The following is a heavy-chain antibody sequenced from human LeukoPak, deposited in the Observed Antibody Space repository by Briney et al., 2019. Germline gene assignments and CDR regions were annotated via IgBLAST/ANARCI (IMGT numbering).Heavy chain of an antibody. D-gene: IGHD3-16*02. CDR3: ARGPNYAWGSYQYFDY. J-gene: IGHJ4*02. Sequence: PSQTLSLTCIVSGGSISSGDYYWSWIRQPPGKGLEWIGYIYYSGSTYYNPSLKSRVTISVDTSKNQFSLKLSSVTAADTAVYYCARGPNYAWGSYQYFDYWGQGTLVTVSS. CDR1: GGSISSGDYY. CDR2: IYYSGST. V-gene: IGHV4-30-4*01.